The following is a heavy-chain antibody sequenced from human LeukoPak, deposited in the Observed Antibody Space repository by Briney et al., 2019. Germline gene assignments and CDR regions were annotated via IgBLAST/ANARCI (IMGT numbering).Heavy chain of an antibody. D-gene: IGHD6-6*01. V-gene: IGHV1-46*01. CDR1: GYIFTSYY. J-gene: IGHJ3*02. CDR3: ARTSVTAPSGAFDI. CDR2: INPTGGTT. Sequence: GASVKVSCKAFGYIFTSYYMHWVRQAPGQGLEWMAIINPTGGTTAYAQKFQGRVTVTRDTSTSTVYMELSSLRSDDTAVYYCARTSVTAPSGAFDIWGQGTMVTVST.